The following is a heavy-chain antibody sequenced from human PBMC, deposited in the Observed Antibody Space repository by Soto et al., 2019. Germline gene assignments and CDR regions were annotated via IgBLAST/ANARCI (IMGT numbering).Heavy chain of an antibody. CDR3: ARTPGIAAAAPDY. J-gene: IGHJ4*02. CDR2: ISYDGSNK. Sequence: GGSLRLSCAASGFTFSSYAMHWVRQAPGKGLEWVAVISYDGSNKYYADSVKGRFTISRDNSKNTLYLQMNSLRAEDTAGYYCARTPGIAAAAPDYWGQGTLVTVSS. D-gene: IGHD6-13*01. V-gene: IGHV3-30*04. CDR1: GFTFSSYA.